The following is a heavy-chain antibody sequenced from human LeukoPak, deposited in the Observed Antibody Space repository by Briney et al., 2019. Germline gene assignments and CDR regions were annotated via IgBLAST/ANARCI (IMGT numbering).Heavy chain of an antibody. CDR3: ARGRTLGSGYYSHPQYFQH. V-gene: IGHV4-59*12. D-gene: IGHD3-22*01. CDR1: GGSISSYY. Sequence: SDTLSLTCTVSGGSISSYYWSWIRQPPGKGLEWIGYIYYSGSTNYNPSLKSRVTISVDTSKNQFSLKLSSVTAADTAVYYCARGRTLGSGYYSHPQYFQHWGQGTLVTVSS. J-gene: IGHJ1*01. CDR2: IYYSGST.